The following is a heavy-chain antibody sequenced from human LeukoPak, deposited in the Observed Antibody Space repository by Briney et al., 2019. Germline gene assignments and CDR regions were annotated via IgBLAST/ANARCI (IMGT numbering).Heavy chain of an antibody. CDR3: ARDLSGGTHDY. J-gene: IGHJ4*02. V-gene: IGHV4-38-2*02. CDR2: ISHSGST. CDR1: DYSISSGFY. D-gene: IGHD1-26*01. Sequence: SETLSLTCAVSDYSISSGFYWGWIRQPPGKGLEWIGGISHSGSTYYNPSPKSRVTISVDTSNNQFSLNLWSVTAADTAVYYCARDLSGGTHDYWGQGTLVTVSS.